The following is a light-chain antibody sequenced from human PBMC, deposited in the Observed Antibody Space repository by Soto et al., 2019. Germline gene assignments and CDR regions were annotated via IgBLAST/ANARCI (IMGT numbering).Light chain of an antibody. V-gene: IGLV2-14*01. CDR2: GVS. J-gene: IGLJ1*01. Sequence: QSALTQPASVSGSPGQSITISCTGTITAIGAYNYVSWYQQHPRKAPKLLIYGVSSRPSGVSNRFSGAKSGNAAYLTSSGLQADDVAEYYCSSYTSSITPYVLGTGTKLTVL. CDR3: SSYTSSITPYV. CDR1: ITAIGAYNY.